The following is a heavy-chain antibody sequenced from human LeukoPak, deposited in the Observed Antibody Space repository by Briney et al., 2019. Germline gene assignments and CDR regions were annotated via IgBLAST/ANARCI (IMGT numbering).Heavy chain of an antibody. V-gene: IGHV3-48*04. J-gene: IGHJ4*02. D-gene: IGHD3-10*01. Sequence: GGSLRLSCAASGFTFSSYSMNWVRQAPGKGLEWVSYISSSSSTIYYADSVKGRFTISRDNAKNSLYLQMNSLRAEDTAVYYCAREDSYYYGSGSYPFDYWGQGTLVTVSS. CDR2: ISSSSSTI. CDR1: GFTFSSYS. CDR3: AREDSYYYGSGSYPFDY.